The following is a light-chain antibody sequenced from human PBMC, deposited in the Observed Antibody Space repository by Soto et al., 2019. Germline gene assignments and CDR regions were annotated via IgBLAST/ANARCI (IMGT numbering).Light chain of an antibody. CDR3: QQYNNWPPWA. Sequence: EIVMTQSPATLSVSPGERATLSCRASQSVSSNLAWYQQKPGQAPRRLIYGASTRATGIPARFSGSGSGTEVTLTISSLQSEDFAVYYCQQYNNWPPWAFGHGTKLEIK. CDR2: GAS. V-gene: IGKV3-15*01. CDR1: QSVSSN. J-gene: IGKJ2*01.